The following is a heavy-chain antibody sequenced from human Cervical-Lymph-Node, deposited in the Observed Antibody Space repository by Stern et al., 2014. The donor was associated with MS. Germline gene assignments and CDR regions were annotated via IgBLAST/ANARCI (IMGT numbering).Heavy chain of an antibody. CDR3: ARARGSVTMRVLDY. D-gene: IGHD4-17*01. J-gene: IGHJ4*02. Sequence: QVQLVESGPGLVKPSQTLSLTCSVSGGSISSSGYYWSWVRQHPGKGLEWIGIIYDSGSSYYKSSLKSRVSISSDTSKNQFSLNLNSVTAADTAIYYCARARGSVTMRVLDYWGQGILVTVSS. V-gene: IGHV4-31*03. CDR1: GGSISSSGYY. CDR2: IYDSGSS.